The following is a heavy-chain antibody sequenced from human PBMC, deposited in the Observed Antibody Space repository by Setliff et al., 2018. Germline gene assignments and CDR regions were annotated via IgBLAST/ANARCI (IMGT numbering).Heavy chain of an antibody. J-gene: IGHJ4*02. CDR3: ARDLVGYCSGGSCYDWDY. CDR2: INPSDGST. D-gene: IGHD2-15*01. Sequence: ASVKVSCKASGYTFTTYYMHWVRQAPGQGLEWMGVINPSDGSTTYAQKFQGRVTMTTDTSTSTAYMELRSLRSDDTAVYYCARDLVGYCSGGSCYDWDYWGQGTLVTVSS. V-gene: IGHV1-46*01. CDR1: GYTFTTYY.